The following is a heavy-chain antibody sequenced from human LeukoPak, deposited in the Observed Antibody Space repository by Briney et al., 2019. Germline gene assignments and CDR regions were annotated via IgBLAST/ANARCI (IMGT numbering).Heavy chain of an antibody. Sequence: GGSLRLSCAASGFTFSDYYMSWIRQAPGKGLEWVSYISSSGSTIYYADSVKGRFTISRDNAKNSLYLQMNSLTAEDTAIYYCAKGMGAYCDGDCSSRTFDYWGQGTLVAVSS. D-gene: IGHD2-21*02. J-gene: IGHJ4*02. V-gene: IGHV3-11*01. CDR3: AKGMGAYCDGDCSSRTFDY. CDR1: GFTFSDYY. CDR2: ISSSGSTI.